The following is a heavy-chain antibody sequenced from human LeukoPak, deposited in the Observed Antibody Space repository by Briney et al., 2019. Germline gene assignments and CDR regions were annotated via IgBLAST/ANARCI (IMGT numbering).Heavy chain of an antibody. CDR2: ISSSSSYI. CDR3: ARDSGTVVTPNALDI. Sequence: PGGSLRLSCAASGFTFSSYSMNWVRQAPGKGLEWVSSISSSSSYIYYADSVKGRFTISRDNAKNSLYLQMNSLRAEDTAVYYCARDSGTVVTPNALDIWGQGTMVTVSS. D-gene: IGHD4-23*01. J-gene: IGHJ3*02. CDR1: GFTFSSYS. V-gene: IGHV3-21*01.